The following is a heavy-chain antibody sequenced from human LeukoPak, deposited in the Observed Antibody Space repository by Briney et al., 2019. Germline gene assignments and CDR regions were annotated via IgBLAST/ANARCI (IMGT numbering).Heavy chain of an antibody. CDR2: IIPIFGTA. CDR1: GGTFSSYA. V-gene: IGHV1-69*06. J-gene: IGHJ6*03. D-gene: IGHD3-9*01. CDR3: ARSWAFSGWLPTYYYYYYMDV. Sequence: SVKVSCKASGGTFSSYAISWVRQAPGQGLEWMGGIIPIFGTANYAQKFQGRVTITVDKSTSTAYMELSSLRSEDTAVYYCARSWAFSGWLPTYYYYYYMDVWGKGTTVTVSS.